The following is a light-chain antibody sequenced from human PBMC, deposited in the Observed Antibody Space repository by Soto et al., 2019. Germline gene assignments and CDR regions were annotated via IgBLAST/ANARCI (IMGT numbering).Light chain of an antibody. CDR3: QQYGSSPPTWT. CDR1: QSVSSSY. V-gene: IGKV3-20*01. CDR2: GAS. J-gene: IGKJ1*01. Sequence: EIVSTQSPGTLSLSPGERATLSCRASQSVSSSYLAWYQQKVGQAPRLLIYGASSRATGIPDRFSGSGSGTDFTLTISRLEPEDFAVYYCQQYGSSPPTWTFGQGTKVEIK.